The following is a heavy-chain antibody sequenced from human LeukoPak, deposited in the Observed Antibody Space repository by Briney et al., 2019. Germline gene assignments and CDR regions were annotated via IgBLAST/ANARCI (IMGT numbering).Heavy chain of an antibody. J-gene: IGHJ4*02. CDR3: ARVIRGFGALDH. D-gene: IGHD3-10*01. Sequence: PGRSLRLSCAASGFNFFTYGMHWVRQAPGKGLEWVAVIWYDGSNKYYADSVKGRFTISKDNSKSTLSLQMNGLRAEDTAVYYCARVIRGFGALDHWGQGTLVTVSS. CDR1: GFNFFTYG. CDR2: IWYDGSNK. V-gene: IGHV3-33*01.